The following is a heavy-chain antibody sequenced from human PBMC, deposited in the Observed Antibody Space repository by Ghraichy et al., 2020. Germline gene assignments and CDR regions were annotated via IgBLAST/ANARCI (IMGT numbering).Heavy chain of an antibody. J-gene: IGHJ4*02. Sequence: GESLRLSCAASGFTFSSYGMHWVRQAPGKGLEWVAFIRYDGSNKYYADSVKGRFTISRDNSKNTLYLQMNSLRAEDTAVYYCAKGGPITMVRGVFYFDYWGQGTLVTVSS. CDR1: GFTFSSYG. CDR2: IRYDGSNK. V-gene: IGHV3-30*02. CDR3: AKGGPITMVRGVFYFDY. D-gene: IGHD3-10*01.